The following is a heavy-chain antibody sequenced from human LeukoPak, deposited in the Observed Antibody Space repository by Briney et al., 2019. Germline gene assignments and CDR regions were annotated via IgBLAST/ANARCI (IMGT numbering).Heavy chain of an antibody. CDR3: AGSYGDYVWFSAFDI. CDR2: INHSGST. V-gene: IGHV4-34*01. J-gene: IGHJ3*02. D-gene: IGHD4-17*01. Sequence: SETLSLTCAVYGGSFSGYYWSWIRQPPGKGLEWIGEINHSGSTNYNPSLKSRVTISVDTSKNQFSLKLSSVTAADTAVCYCAGSYGDYVWFSAFDIWGQGTMVTVSS. CDR1: GGSFSGYY.